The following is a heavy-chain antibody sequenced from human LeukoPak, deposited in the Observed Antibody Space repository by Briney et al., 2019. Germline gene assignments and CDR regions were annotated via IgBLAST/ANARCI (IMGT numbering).Heavy chain of an antibody. J-gene: IGHJ4*02. CDR1: GGSFSGYY. CDR2: INHSGGT. V-gene: IGHV4-34*01. D-gene: IGHD3-3*01. CDR3: ARVSYDFWSGYYTFFDY. Sequence: SETLSLTCAVYGGSFSGYYWSWIRQPPGKGLEWIGEINHSGGTNYNPSLKSRVTISVDTSKNQFSLKLSSVTAADTAVYYCARVSYDFWSGYYTFFDYWGQGTLVTVSS.